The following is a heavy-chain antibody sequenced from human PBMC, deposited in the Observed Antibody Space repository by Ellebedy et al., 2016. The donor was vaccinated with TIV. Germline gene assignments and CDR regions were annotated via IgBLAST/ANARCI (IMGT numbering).Heavy chain of an antibody. D-gene: IGHD6-13*01. Sequence: PGGSLRLSCVASGFTSSSYVMCWVRQAPGKGLEWVSTISDSGGNTHFPDSVKGRFTISRDNSRNTVYLQMNSLRAEDTAVYYCARGGFGSWFDYWGQGTLATVSS. CDR2: ISDSGGNT. CDR1: GFTSSSYV. J-gene: IGHJ4*02. CDR3: ARGGFGSWFDY. V-gene: IGHV3-23*01.